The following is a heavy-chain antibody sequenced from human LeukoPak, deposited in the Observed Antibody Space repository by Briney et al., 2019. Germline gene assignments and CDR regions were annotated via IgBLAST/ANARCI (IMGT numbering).Heavy chain of an antibody. CDR3: ARRSYYGSGSYEYAFDI. CDR1: GGSISSYY. V-gene: IGHV4-59*08. Sequence: SETLSLTCTVSGGSISSYYWSWIRQPPGKGLEWIGYIYYSGSTNYNPSLKSRVTISVDTSKNQFSLKLSSVTAADMAVYYCARRSYYGSGSYEYAFDIWGQGTMVTVSS. CDR2: IYYSGST. D-gene: IGHD3-10*01. J-gene: IGHJ3*02.